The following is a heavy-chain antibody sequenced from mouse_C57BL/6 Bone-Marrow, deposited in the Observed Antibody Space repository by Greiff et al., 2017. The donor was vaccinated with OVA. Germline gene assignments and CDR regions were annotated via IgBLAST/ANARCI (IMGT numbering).Heavy chain of an antibody. D-gene: IGHD1-1*01. Sequence: QVQLQQPGAELVMPGASVKLSCKASGYTFTSYWMHWVKQRPGQGLEWIGEIDPSDSYTNYNQKFKGKSTLTVDKSSSTAYMQLSSLTSEDSAVYYCARSWGYGPLDYWGQGTTLTVSS. V-gene: IGHV1-69*01. CDR3: ARSWGYGPLDY. CDR1: GYTFTSYW. CDR2: IDPSDSYT. J-gene: IGHJ2*01.